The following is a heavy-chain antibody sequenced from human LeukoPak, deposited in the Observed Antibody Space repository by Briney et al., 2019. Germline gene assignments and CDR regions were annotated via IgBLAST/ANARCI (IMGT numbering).Heavy chain of an antibody. CDR3: AREYYYGSSFLGDAFDI. CDR2: IYTSGST. D-gene: IGHD3-22*01. V-gene: IGHV4-4*07. J-gene: IGHJ3*02. Sequence: SETLSLTCTVSGGSISSYYWSWIRQPAGKGLEWIGRIYTSGSTNYNPSLKSRVTMSVDTSKNQFSLKLSSVTAADTAVYYCAREYYYGSSFLGDAFDIWGQGTMVTVPS. CDR1: GGSISSYY.